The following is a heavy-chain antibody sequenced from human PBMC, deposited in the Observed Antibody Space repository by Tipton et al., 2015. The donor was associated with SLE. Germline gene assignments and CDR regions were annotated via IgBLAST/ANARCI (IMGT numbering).Heavy chain of an antibody. CDR3: ARGSLSTFGDILARRAYYFDY. CDR2: ISGSGGST. Sequence: SLRLSCAASGFTFSSYAMSWVRQAPGKGLEWVSAISGSGGSTYYADSVKGRFTISRDNSKNTLYLQMNSLRAEDTAVYYCARGSLSTFGDILARRAYYFDYWGQGILVTVSS. D-gene: IGHD3-3*01. J-gene: IGHJ4*02. V-gene: IGHV3-23*01. CDR1: GFTFSSYA.